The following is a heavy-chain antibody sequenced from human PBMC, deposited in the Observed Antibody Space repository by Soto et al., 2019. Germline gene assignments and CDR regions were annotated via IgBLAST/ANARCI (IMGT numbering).Heavy chain of an antibody. Sequence: PGGSLRLSCAASGFTCDDYAMPWARQAPGKGLEWASGIRWNSGSIGYADTVKGRFTISRDNAKNSLYLQMNSLRAEDTALYYCAKVLCGYDPSYYYYGRDVWGRGPT. CDR2: IRWNSGSI. D-gene: IGHD5-12*01. CDR3: AKVLCGYDPSYYYYGRDV. J-gene: IGHJ6*02. V-gene: IGHV3-9*01. CDR1: GFTCDDYA.